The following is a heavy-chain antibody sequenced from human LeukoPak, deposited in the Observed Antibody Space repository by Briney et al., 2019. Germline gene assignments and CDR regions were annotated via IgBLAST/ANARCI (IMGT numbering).Heavy chain of an antibody. CDR1: GFTFSSYG. Sequence: GGSLRLSCAAPGFTFSSYGMHWVRQAPGKGLEWVAFIRYDGSNKYYADSVKGRFTISRDNSKNTLYLQMNSLRAEDTAVYYCAKDIVNPDIVVVPAATAFDYWGQGTLVTVSS. CDR2: IRYDGSNK. D-gene: IGHD2-2*01. V-gene: IGHV3-30*02. J-gene: IGHJ4*02. CDR3: AKDIVNPDIVVVPAATAFDY.